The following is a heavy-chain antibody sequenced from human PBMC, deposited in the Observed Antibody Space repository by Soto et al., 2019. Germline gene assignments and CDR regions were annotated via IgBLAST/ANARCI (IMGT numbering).Heavy chain of an antibody. Sequence: ASVKVSCKASGYIFTSYGISWVRQAPGQGLEWMGRINTYNGDTKYEQRSQGRVTMTTDTSTRTAYMELRSLRSDDTAVYYCARDCSAINCYSGLDVWGQGTTVTV. CDR1: GYIFTSYG. CDR2: INTYNGDT. J-gene: IGHJ6*02. D-gene: IGHD2-21*01. V-gene: IGHV1-18*01. CDR3: ARDCSAINCYSGLDV.